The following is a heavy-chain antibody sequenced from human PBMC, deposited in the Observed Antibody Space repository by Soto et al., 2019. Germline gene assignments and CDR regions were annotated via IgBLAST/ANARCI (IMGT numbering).Heavy chain of an antibody. CDR3: ARRSLRITMVRGVSRDAFDI. CDR2: IYPGDSDT. D-gene: IGHD3-10*01. Sequence: PGEPMKDCWRGAGYSCTSYGIGWVRQMPGKGLEWMGIIYPGDSDTRYSPSFQGQVTISADKSISTAYLQWSSLKASDTAMYYCARRSLRITMVRGVSRDAFDIWGQGTMVTVSS. V-gene: IGHV5-51*01. CDR1: GYSCTSYG. J-gene: IGHJ3*02.